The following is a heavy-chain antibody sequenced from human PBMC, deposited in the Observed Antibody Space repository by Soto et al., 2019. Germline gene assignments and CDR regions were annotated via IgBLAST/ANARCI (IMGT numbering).Heavy chain of an antibody. D-gene: IGHD4-17*01. CDR1: GFTFSNHA. J-gene: IGHJ4*02. Sequence: GVSLRLSCAASGFTFSNHAMSWVRQAPGTGLEWVAVISYDGSNKYYADSVKGRFTISRDNSKNTLYLQMNSLRAEDTAVYYCARDGRPVTSYYFDYWGQGTLVTVSS. CDR3: ARDGRPVTSYYFDY. CDR2: ISYDGSNK. V-gene: IGHV3-30*04.